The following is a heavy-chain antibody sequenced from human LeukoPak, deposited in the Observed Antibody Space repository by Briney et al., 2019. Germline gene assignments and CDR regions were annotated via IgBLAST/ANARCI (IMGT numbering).Heavy chain of an antibody. Sequence: PSETLSLTCTVSGGSLSSGGYYWGWIRKHPGMGLEWIGSIYYSGSTYYTPSLKSRVTISVDTSKNQFSLKLSSVTAADTAVYYCARRIAARRLGDPKYYIDYWGQGTLVTVSS. CDR1: GGSLSSGGYY. V-gene: IGHV4-31*03. D-gene: IGHD6-6*01. CDR3: ARRIAARRLGDPKYYIDY. J-gene: IGHJ4*02. CDR2: IYYSGST.